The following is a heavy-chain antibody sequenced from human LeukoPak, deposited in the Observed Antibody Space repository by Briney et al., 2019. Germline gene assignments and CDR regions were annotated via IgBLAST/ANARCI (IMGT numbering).Heavy chain of an antibody. CDR3: AGLVPLDIAAAGLFDY. CDR1: GGSISSGGYY. V-gene: IGHV4-30-2*02. J-gene: IGHJ4*02. D-gene: IGHD6-13*01. CDR2: IYRSGST. Sequence: SQTLSLTCTVSGGSISSGGYYWSWIRQPPGKGLEWIGYIYRSGSTYYNPSLKSRVTISVDRSKNQFSLKLSSVTAADTAVYYCAGLVPLDIAAAGLFDYWGQGTLVTVSS.